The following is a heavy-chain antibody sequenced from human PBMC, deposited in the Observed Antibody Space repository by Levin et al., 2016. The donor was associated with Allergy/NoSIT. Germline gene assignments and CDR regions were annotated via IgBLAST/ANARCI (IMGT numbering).Heavy chain of an antibody. Sequence: WIRQPPGKGLEWVSSISSSSSYIYYADSVKGRFTISRDNAKNSLYLQMNSLRAEDTAVYYCARSQAFDYWGQGTLVTVSS. CDR3: ARSQAFDY. J-gene: IGHJ4*02. V-gene: IGHV3-21*01. CDR2: ISSSSSYI.